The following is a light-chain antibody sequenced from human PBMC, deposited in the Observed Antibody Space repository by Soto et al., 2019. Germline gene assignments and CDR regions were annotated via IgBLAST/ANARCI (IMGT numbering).Light chain of an antibody. Sequence: QSVLTQPASVSGSPGQSITISCTGTSSDVCGYNFVSWYQQHPGKAPKVMIYDVNNRPSGVSNRFSGSKSGNTASLTISGLQAEDEADYYCTSFTSSSTVVFGGGTKLTVL. CDR3: TSFTSSSTVV. V-gene: IGLV2-14*03. CDR1: SSDVCGYNF. CDR2: DVN. J-gene: IGLJ2*01.